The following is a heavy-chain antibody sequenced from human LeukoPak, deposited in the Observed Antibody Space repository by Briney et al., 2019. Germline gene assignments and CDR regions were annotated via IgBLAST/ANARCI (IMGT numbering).Heavy chain of an antibody. CDR3: VREKDGGTYDY. V-gene: IGHV1-46*01. CDR1: GYTFTSYY. J-gene: IGHJ4*01. Sequence: GASVKVSCKASGYTFTSYYVHWVRQAPGQGLEWLGTFKPNPRSAHPGLGFRDRVSMTGDMSTSTVFIELNSLRSEDTAVYYGVREKDGGTYDYWGQGTLVTVS. CDR2: FKPNPRSA. D-gene: IGHD3-16*01.